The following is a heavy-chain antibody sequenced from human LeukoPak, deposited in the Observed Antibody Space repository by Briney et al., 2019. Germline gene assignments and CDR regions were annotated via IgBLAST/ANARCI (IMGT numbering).Heavy chain of an antibody. D-gene: IGHD3-10*01. CDR3: ARGDPGQRKYYSNWFDP. Sequence: PGGSLRLSCAASGFTFSSYAMSWVRQAPGKGLEWVSAISGSGGSTYYADSVKGRFTISRDNSKNTLYLQMNSLRAEDTAVYYCARGDPGQRKYYSNWFDPWGQGTLVTVSS. CDR1: GFTFSSYA. J-gene: IGHJ5*02. CDR2: ISGSGGST. V-gene: IGHV3-23*01.